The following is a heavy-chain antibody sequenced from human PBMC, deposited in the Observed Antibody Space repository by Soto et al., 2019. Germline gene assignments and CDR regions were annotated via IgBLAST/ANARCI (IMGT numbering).Heavy chain of an antibody. Sequence: SETLSLTCSVSGDSISSNNWWSWVRQPPGKGLEWIGEVYQSGTTNYNPSLKSRVTMSVDTSKNQFSLNLRSVTAADTAVYYCARDGSRSPGAADHWGQGTLVTSPQ. V-gene: IGHV4-4*02. D-gene: IGHD1-26*01. CDR2: VYQSGTT. CDR1: GDSISSNNW. CDR3: ARDGSRSPGAADH. J-gene: IGHJ4*02.